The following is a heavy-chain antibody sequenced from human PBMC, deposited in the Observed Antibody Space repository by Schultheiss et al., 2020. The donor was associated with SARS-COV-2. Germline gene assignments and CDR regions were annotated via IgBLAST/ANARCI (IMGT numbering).Heavy chain of an antibody. CDR1: GFTFSSYA. D-gene: IGHD4-17*01. V-gene: IGHV3-21*01. CDR2: ISSSSSYI. CDR3: ARDNGDYGALRSYYYYYYMDV. J-gene: IGHJ6*03. Sequence: GGSLRLSCAASGFTFSSYAMHWVRQAPGKGLEWVSSISSSSSYIYYADSVKGRFTISRDNAKNSLYLQMNSLRAEDTAVYYCARDNGDYGALRSYYYYYYMDVWGKGTTVTVSS.